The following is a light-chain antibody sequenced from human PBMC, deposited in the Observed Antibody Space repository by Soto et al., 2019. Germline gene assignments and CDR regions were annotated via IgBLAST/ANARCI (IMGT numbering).Light chain of an antibody. V-gene: IGKV3-15*01. CDR1: QFIDSN. Sequence: EIVMTQSPATLSVSPGDRATLSCRASQFIDSNLAWYQQKPGQAPSLLIYGASTRATGFPARFSGSGSGTEFTLTISSLQSEDFAVYYCLHYNNWPYTFGQGTKREIK. CDR2: GAS. CDR3: LHYNNWPYT. J-gene: IGKJ2*01.